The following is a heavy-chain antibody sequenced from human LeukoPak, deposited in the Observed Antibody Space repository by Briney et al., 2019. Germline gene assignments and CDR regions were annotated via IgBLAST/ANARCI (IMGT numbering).Heavy chain of an antibody. J-gene: IGHJ5*02. Sequence: SETLSLTCTVSGGSISSSSYYWGWIRQPPGKGLEWIGEINHSGSTNYNPSLKSRVTISVDTSKNQFSLKLSSVTAADTAVYYCARRNFGSITMVRGVIFKRCNWFDPRGQGTLVTVSS. V-gene: IGHV4-39*07. CDR1: GGSISSSSYY. CDR3: ARRNFGSITMVRGVIFKRCNWFDP. D-gene: IGHD3-10*01. CDR2: INHSGST.